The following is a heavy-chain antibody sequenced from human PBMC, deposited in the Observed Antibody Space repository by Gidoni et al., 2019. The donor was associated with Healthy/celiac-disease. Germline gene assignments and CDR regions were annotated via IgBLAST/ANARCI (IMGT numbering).Heavy chain of an antibody. Sequence: QLQLQESGPGLVKPSETLSLTCTVSGGSISSSSYYWGWIRQPPGKGLEWIGSIYYSGSTYYNPSLKSRVTISVDTSKNQFSLKLSSVTAADTAVYYCARLSTIGYCSSTSCYGFDYWGQGTLVTVSS. V-gene: IGHV4-39*01. CDR3: ARLSTIGYCSSTSCYGFDY. J-gene: IGHJ4*02. CDR2: IYYSGST. D-gene: IGHD2-2*01. CDR1: GGSISSSSYY.